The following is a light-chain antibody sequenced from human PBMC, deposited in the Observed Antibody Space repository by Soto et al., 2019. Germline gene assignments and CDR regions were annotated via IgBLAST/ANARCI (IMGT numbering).Light chain of an antibody. CDR2: GAS. V-gene: IGKV3-20*01. Sequence: EIVLTQSPGTLSLSPGEGATLSCRASQSVSSSYLAWYQQKPGQAPTLRIYGASDRAAGIPDRISGSGSGTDFPLTSSSLAAGDFAVYYCHEYAGRCRTFGQGTKVEI. J-gene: IGKJ1*01. CDR3: HEYAGRCRT. CDR1: QSVSSSY.